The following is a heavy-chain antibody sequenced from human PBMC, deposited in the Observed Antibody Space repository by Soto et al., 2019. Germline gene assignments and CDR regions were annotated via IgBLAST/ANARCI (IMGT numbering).Heavy chain of an antibody. CDR2: ISGSGGST. CDR1: GFTFSSYA. Sequence: GGSLRLSCAASGFTFSSYAMSWVRQAPGKGLEWVSAISGSGGSTYYADSVKGRFTISRDNSKNTLYLQMNSLRAEDTAVYYCANSRSGYDFGDYYDYWGQGTLVTVSS. D-gene: IGHD5-12*01. CDR3: ANSRSGYDFGDYYDY. J-gene: IGHJ4*02. V-gene: IGHV3-23*01.